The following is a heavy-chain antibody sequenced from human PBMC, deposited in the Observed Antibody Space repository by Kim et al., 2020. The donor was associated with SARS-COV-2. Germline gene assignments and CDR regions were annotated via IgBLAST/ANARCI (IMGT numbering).Heavy chain of an antibody. V-gene: IGHV3-15*01. Sequence: GGSLRLSCAASGFTFSNAWMSWVRQAPGKGLEWVGRIKSKTDGGTTDYAAPVKGRFTISRDDSKNTLYLQMNSLKTEDTAVYYWTTGRYSYGYPPDAFDIWGQGTMVTVSS. CDR3: TTGRYSYGYPPDAFDI. CDR2: IKSKTDGGTT. D-gene: IGHD5-18*01. J-gene: IGHJ3*02. CDR1: GFTFSNAW.